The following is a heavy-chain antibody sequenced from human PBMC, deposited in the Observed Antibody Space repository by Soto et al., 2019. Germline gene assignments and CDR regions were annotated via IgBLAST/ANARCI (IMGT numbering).Heavy chain of an antibody. V-gene: IGHV1-69*01. D-gene: IGHD5-18*01. CDR1: GGTFSSYA. J-gene: IGHJ6*02. Sequence: QVQLVQSGAEVKKPGSSVKVSCKASGGTFSSYAISWVRQAPGQGLEWMGGIIPIFGTATYAQKFQGRVTITADESTRTANRELSSLGCEDTAVYYCASWVGGTAMVEGHYYDDYGLAVWGRGATVTVSS. CDR2: IIPIFGTA. CDR3: ASWVGGTAMVEGHYYDDYGLAV.